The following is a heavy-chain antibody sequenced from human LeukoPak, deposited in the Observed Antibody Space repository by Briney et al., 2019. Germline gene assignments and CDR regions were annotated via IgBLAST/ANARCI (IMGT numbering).Heavy chain of an antibody. CDR1: GFTFSSYG. CDR2: ISYDGSNK. CDR3: AKERRATRYYYYGMDV. D-gene: IGHD5-12*01. Sequence: PGRSLRLSCAASGFTFSSYGTHWVRQAPGKGLEWVAVISYDGSNKYYADSVKGRFTISRDNSKNTLYLQMNSLRAEDTAVYYGAKERRATRYYYYGMDVWGQGTTVTVSS. J-gene: IGHJ6*02. V-gene: IGHV3-30*18.